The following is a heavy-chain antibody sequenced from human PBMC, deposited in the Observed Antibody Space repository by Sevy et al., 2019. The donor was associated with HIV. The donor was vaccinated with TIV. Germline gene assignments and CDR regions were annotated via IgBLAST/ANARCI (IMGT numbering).Heavy chain of an antibody. CDR3: AREEAVAGTQAFDI. CDR2: IYSGGST. CDR1: GFTVSSYY. J-gene: IGHJ3*02. V-gene: IGHV3-53*01. Sequence: GGSLRLSCAASGFTVSSYYMSWVHQAPGKGLEWVSVIYSGGSTYYADSVKGRFTISRDNSKNTLYLEMNSLRAEDTAVYYCAREEAVAGTQAFDIWGQGTMVTVSS. D-gene: IGHD6-19*01.